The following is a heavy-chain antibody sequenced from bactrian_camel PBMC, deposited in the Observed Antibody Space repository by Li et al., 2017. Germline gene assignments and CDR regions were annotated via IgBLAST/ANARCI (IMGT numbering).Heavy chain of an antibody. J-gene: IGHJ6*01. CDR2: IGSDDII. CDR3: ATFRPCVSAIQALDELQRAFP. Sequence: HVQLVESGGGTAQPGRSLRLSCVADAYVFSSCAMGWYRQALGKERELVSRIGSDDIIKYADSVRGRFTVSRDNVEQALYLQMNSLQPDDTAMYYCATFRPCVSAIQALDELQRAFPLGHGTQVTVS. V-gene: IGHV3S53*01. D-gene: IGHD3*01. CDR1: AYVFSSCA.